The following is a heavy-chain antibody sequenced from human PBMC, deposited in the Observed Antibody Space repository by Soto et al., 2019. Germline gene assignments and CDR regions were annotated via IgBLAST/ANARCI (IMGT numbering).Heavy chain of an antibody. CDR3: ARAGGVSMIVVTTPPDY. CDR1: GYTFTSYG. D-gene: IGHD3-22*01. V-gene: IGHV1-18*01. Sequence: SVKVSCNASGYTFTSYGISWVRQAPGQGLEWMGWIGAYNGNTNYAQKLQGRVTMTTDTSTSTAYMELRSLRSDDTAVYYCARAGGVSMIVVTTPPDYWGQGALVTVSS. J-gene: IGHJ4*02. CDR2: IGAYNGNT.